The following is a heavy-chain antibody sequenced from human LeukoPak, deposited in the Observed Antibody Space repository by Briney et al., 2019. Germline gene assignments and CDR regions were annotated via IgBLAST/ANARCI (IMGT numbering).Heavy chain of an antibody. Sequence: PGGSLRLSCAASGFTFSSYEMNWVRQAPGKGLEWVSYISSSGSTIYYADSGKGRFTISRDNARNSLYLQMNSLRADDTAVYYCGSLDSREDSSSRWGPLDIWGHGTMVTASS. V-gene: IGHV3-48*03. CDR2: ISSSGSTI. J-gene: IGHJ3*02. D-gene: IGHD6-6*01. CDR1: GFTFSSYE. CDR3: GSLDSREDSSSRWGPLDI.